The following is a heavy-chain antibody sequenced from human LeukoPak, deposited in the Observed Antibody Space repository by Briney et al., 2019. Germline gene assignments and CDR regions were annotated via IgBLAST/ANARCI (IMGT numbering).Heavy chain of an antibody. CDR2: ISSSSSTI. Sequence: TGGSLRLSCAASGFTLSSYSMNWVRQAPGKGLEWVSYISSSSSTIFYADSVKGRFTISRDNAKNSLYLQMHSLRDEDTAVYYCARAWYSWGYYFDYWGQGTLVTVSS. CDR1: GFTLSSYS. J-gene: IGHJ4*02. V-gene: IGHV3-48*02. CDR3: ARAWYSWGYYFDY. D-gene: IGHD1-26*01.